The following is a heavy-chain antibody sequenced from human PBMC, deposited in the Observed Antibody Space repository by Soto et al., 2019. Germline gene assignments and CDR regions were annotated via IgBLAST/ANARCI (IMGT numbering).Heavy chain of an antibody. J-gene: IGHJ4*02. CDR1: GITFSNYA. D-gene: IGHD5-12*01. CDR2: ISGSGRST. CDR3: AKEYGGGTSTITSYFDY. Sequence: GGSLRLSCAASGITFSNYALSWVRQAPGKGLEWVSGISGSGRSTYYADSVKGRFTISRDNSKNTLSLQMNSLRADYTAVYYCAKEYGGGTSTITSYFDYWGRGTLVTVSS. V-gene: IGHV3-23*01.